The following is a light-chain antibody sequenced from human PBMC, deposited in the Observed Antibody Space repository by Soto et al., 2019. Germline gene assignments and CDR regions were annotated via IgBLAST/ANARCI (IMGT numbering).Light chain of an antibody. CDR2: GAS. CDR3: QQYGSSPLT. CDR1: QSVSSN. J-gene: IGKJ1*01. Sequence: IVMTQSPATLSVSPGERATLSCRASQSVSSNLAWYQQKPGQAPRLLIYGASSRATGIPDRLSGSGSGTDFTLTISRLEPEDFAVYYCQQYGSSPLTFGQGTKVDIK. V-gene: IGKV3-20*01.